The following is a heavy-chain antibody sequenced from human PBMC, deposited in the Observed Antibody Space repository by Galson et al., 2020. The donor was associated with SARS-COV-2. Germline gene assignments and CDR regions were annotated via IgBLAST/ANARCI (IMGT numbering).Heavy chain of an antibody. CDR1: GFTFSSYG. V-gene: IGHV3-33*01. J-gene: IGHJ6*03. CDR3: ARDRPRSTAYYMDV. Sequence: GESLKISCAASGFTFSSYGMHWVRQAPGKGLEWVAVIWYDGSNKYYADSVKGRFTISRDNSKNTLYLQMNSLRAEDTAVYYCARDRPRSTAYYMDVWGKGTTVTISS. CDR2: IWYDGSNK.